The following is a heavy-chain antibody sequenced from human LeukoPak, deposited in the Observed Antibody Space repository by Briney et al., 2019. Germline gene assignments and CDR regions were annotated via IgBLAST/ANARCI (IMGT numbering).Heavy chain of an antibody. CDR3: ARHYYGSGSYSVDFDY. V-gene: IGHV4-59*08. CDR1: GGSISNYY. D-gene: IGHD3-10*01. J-gene: IGHJ4*02. Sequence: PSETLSLTCTVSGGSISNYYWSWIRQPPGKGLEWMGFISYSGSTNYNPSLKSRVTISVDTSKSQFSLKLSSVTAADTAVYYCARHYYGSGSYSVDFDYWGQGTLVTVSS. CDR2: ISYSGST.